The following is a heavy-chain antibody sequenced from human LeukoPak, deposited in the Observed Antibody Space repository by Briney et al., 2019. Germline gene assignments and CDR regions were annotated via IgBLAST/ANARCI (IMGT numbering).Heavy chain of an antibody. Sequence: GGSLRLSCAVSGFTFSSYWMHWVRQAPGKGLEWVGRVKSKTDGGTVEYAAPVKDRFTISRDDSKNTLYLHMNSLKTEDTAIYYCTTSVFVAVFFDYWGQGTQVTVSS. CDR1: GFTFSSYW. CDR3: TTSVFVAVFFDY. J-gene: IGHJ4*02. V-gene: IGHV3-15*07. CDR2: VKSKTDGGTV. D-gene: IGHD6-19*01.